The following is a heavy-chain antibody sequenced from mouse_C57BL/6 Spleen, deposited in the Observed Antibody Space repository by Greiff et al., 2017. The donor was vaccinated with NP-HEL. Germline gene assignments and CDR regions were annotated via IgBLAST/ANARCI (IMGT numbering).Heavy chain of an antibody. J-gene: IGHJ2*01. CDR1: GYSFTDYN. V-gene: IGHV1-39*01. Sequence: EVQLQQSGPELVKPSASVKISCKASGYSFTDYNMNWVKQRNGKSLEWIGVINPDNGTTSYNQKFKGKATLTVDQSSSTAYMQLNSLTSEDSAVYYCAREDYGNLFDDWGQGTTLTVSS. D-gene: IGHD2-1*01. CDR2: INPDNGTT. CDR3: AREDYGNLFDD.